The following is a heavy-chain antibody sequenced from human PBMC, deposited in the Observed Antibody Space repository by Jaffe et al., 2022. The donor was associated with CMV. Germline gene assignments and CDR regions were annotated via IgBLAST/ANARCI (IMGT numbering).Heavy chain of an antibody. CDR3: ATQGLDIVVVPAASGSGAYYYYYYMDV. D-gene: IGHD2-2*03. J-gene: IGHJ6*03. Sequence: EVQLVQSGAEVKKPGESLRISCKGSGYSFTSYWISWVRQMPGKGLEWMGRIDPSDSYTNYSPSFQGHVTISADKSISTAYLQWSSLKASDTAMYYCATQGLDIVVVPAASGSGAYYYYYYMDVWGKGTTVTVSS. V-gene: IGHV5-10-1*03. CDR1: GYSFTSYW. CDR2: IDPSDSYT.